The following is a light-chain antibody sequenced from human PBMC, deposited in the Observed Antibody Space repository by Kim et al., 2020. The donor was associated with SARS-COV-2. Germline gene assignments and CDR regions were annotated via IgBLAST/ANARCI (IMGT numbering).Light chain of an antibody. CDR2: RMG. Sequence: QSVFISCSGHSTSIGTNSAYCVSPLPGTAPTLLIYRMGQRPAEVTDRFAGSKSGTSASLAISGLRSEDEAEYYCAAWDDHLSGVVFGGGTQLTVL. CDR1: STSIGTNS. CDR3: AAWDDHLSGVV. J-gene: IGLJ2*01. V-gene: IGLV1-47*01.